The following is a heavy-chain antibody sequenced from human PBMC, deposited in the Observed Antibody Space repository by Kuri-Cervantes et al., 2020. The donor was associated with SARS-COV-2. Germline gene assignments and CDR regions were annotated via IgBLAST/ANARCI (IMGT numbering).Heavy chain of an antibody. Sequence: SQTLSLTCAVYGGSFSGYYWSWIRQPPGKGLEWIGEINHSGSTNYNPSLKSRVTISVDTSKNQFSLKLSSVTAADTAVYYCARGRSFVGNWGQGTLVTISS. CDR3: ARGRSFVGN. CDR2: INHSGST. D-gene: IGHD3-16*01. V-gene: IGHV4-34*01. CDR1: GGSFSGYY. J-gene: IGHJ4*02.